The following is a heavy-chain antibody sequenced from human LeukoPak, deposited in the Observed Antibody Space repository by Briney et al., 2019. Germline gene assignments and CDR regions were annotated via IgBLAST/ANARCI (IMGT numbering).Heavy chain of an antibody. J-gene: IGHJ5*02. Sequence: SETLSLTCTVSGDSISSYYWSWIRQTPGKGLERIGYMYHSGITKYNPSLKSRVTISVDTSKNQFSLKLSSVTAADTAVYYCARESNCSGGSSPKNNWFDPWGQGTLVTVSS. D-gene: IGHD2-15*01. CDR2: MYHSGIT. CDR3: ARESNCSGGSSPKNNWFDP. CDR1: GDSISSYY. V-gene: IGHV4-59*01.